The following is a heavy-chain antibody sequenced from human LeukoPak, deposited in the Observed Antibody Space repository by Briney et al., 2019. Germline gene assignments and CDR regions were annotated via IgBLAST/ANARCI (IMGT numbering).Heavy chain of an antibody. V-gene: IGHV4-4*07. Sequence: PSETLPLTCTVSGGSITSYYWSWIRQPAGKGLEWIGRIYTSGSTNYNPSLRSRVTMSVDTSMNQFSLKLSSVTAADTAVYYCAREGSSWYRALDYWGQGTLVTVSS. J-gene: IGHJ4*02. CDR3: AREGSSWYRALDY. D-gene: IGHD6-13*01. CDR2: IYTSGST. CDR1: GGSITSYY.